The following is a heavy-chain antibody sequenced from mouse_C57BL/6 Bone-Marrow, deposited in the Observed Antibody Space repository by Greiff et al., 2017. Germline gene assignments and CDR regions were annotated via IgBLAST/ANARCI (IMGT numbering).Heavy chain of an antibody. J-gene: IGHJ4*01. Sequence: QVQLQQSGAELVRPGTSVKVSCKASGYAFTNYLIEWVKQRPGQGLEWIGVINPGSGGTNYNEKFKGKATLTEDKSSSTAYMQLSSLTSEDSAVYFCARGVPLVDYWGQGTSVTVSS. D-gene: IGHD6-1*01. V-gene: IGHV1-54*01. CDR3: ARGVPLVDY. CDR2: INPGSGGT. CDR1: GYAFTNYL.